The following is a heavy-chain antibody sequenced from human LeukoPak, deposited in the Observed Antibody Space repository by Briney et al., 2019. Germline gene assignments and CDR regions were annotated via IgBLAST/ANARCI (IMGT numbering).Heavy chain of an antibody. CDR3: ARAVTGQQLVVSGSADFDY. Sequence: SVKVSCKASGGTFSSYAISWVRQAPGQGLEWMGGIIPIFGTANYAQKFQGRVTITADESTSTAYMELSSLRSEDTAVYYCARAVTGQQLVVSGSADFDYWGQGTLVTVSS. J-gene: IGHJ4*02. CDR2: IIPIFGTA. V-gene: IGHV1-69*13. CDR1: GGTFSSYA. D-gene: IGHD6-13*01.